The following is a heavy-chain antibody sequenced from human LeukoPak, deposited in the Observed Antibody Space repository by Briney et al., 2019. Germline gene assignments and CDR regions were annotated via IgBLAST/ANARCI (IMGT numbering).Heavy chain of an antibody. CDR3: ARDLAGYNSFDY. D-gene: IGHD5-24*01. CDR1: GFTVSSNY. Sequence: GGSLRLSCAASGFTVSSNYMSWVRQAPGKGLEWVSSIYSGGSTYYTDSVKGRFTISRDNSKNTLYLQMNSLRAEDTAVYYCARDLAGYNSFDYWGQGTLVTVSS. V-gene: IGHV3-66*01. CDR2: IYSGGST. J-gene: IGHJ4*02.